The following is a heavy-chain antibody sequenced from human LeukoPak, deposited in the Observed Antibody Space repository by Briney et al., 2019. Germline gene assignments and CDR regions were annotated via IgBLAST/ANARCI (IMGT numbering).Heavy chain of an antibody. V-gene: IGHV4-39*01. CDR3: ATSLIAADHAFDI. CDR1: GGSISSSSYY. D-gene: IGHD6-13*01. J-gene: IGHJ3*02. CDR2: IYYSGST. Sequence: PSETLSLTCTVSGGSISSSSYYWGWIRQPPGKGLEWIGGIYYSGSTYYNPSLKSRVTISVDTSKNQFSLKLSSVTAADTAVYYCATSLIAADHAFDIWGQGTMVTVSS.